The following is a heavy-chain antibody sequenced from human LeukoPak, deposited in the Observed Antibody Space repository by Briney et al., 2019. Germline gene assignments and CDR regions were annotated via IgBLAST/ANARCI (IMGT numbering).Heavy chain of an antibody. Sequence: SVKVSCKASGDTFSSYAISWVRQAPGQGLEWMGGIIPIFGTANYAQKFQGRVTITTDESTSTAYMELSSLRSEDTAVYYCARTRISGSYYIHWGQGTLVTVSS. D-gene: IGHD1-26*01. CDR3: ARTRISGSYYIH. CDR1: GDTFSSYA. V-gene: IGHV1-69*05. J-gene: IGHJ4*02. CDR2: IIPIFGTA.